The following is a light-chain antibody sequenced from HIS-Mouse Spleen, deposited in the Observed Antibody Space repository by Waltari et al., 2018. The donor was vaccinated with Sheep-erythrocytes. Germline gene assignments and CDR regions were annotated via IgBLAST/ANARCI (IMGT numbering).Light chain of an antibody. CDR2: DGS. CDR1: SSDVGGYNY. CDR3: CSYAGSYTLV. J-gene: IGLJ2*01. Sequence: QSALTQPRSVSGSPGQSVTIPCTGTSSDVGGYNYVSWYQQHPGKAPKLMIYDGSKRPSGVPDRFSGSKSGNTASLTISGLQAADEADYYCCSYAGSYTLVFGGGTKRTVL. V-gene: IGLV2-11*01.